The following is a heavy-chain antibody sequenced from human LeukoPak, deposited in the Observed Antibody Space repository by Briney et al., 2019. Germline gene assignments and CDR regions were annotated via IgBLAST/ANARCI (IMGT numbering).Heavy chain of an antibody. J-gene: IGHJ4*02. V-gene: IGHV3-23*01. D-gene: IGHD5-12*01. CDR3: AKVATVGPGRYFDY. CDR1: GFTFSRYD. Sequence: GGSLRLSCVASGFTFSRYDMHWVRQAPGKGLEWVSVIIGSGGFTYYADSVKGRFTISRDSSRSTLFLEMNSLRAEDTALYYCAKVATVGPGRYFDYWGQGTLVTVSS. CDR2: IIGSGGFT.